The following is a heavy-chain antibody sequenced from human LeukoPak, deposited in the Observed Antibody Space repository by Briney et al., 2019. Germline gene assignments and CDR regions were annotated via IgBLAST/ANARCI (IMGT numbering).Heavy chain of an antibody. J-gene: IGHJ4*02. Sequence: GGSLRLSCAASGFTFSIFWMHWVRQASGKGLEWVSYISSSGSTIYYADSVKGRFTISRDNAKNSLYLQMNSLRAEDTAVYYCARDYYDSSGYPYYFDYWGQGTLVTVSS. V-gene: IGHV3-11*01. CDR1: GFTFSIFW. CDR2: ISSSGSTI. D-gene: IGHD3-22*01. CDR3: ARDYYDSSGYPYYFDY.